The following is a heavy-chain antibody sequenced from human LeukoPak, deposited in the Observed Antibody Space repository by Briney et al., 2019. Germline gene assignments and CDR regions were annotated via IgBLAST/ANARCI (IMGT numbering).Heavy chain of an antibody. CDR1: GGSISSYY. CDR3: ARHPPYYFDY. J-gene: IGHJ4*02. CDR2: IYYSGST. V-gene: IGHV4-39*01. Sequence: PSETLSLTCTVSGGSISSYYWGWIRQPPGKGLEWIGSIYYSGSTYYNPSLKSRVTISVDTSKNQFSLKLSSVTAADTAVYYCARHPPYYFDYWGQGTLVTVSS.